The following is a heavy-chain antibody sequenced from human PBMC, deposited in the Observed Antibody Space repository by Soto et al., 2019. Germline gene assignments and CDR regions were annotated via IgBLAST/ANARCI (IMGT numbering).Heavy chain of an antibody. CDR2: ISAYNGNT. V-gene: IGHV1-18*01. J-gene: IGHJ4*02. Sequence: ASVKVSCKASGYTFTSYGISWVRQAPGQGLEWMGWISAYNGNTNYAQKLQGRVTMTTDTSTSTAYMELRSLRSDDTAVYYCARGGYYDSSGYYTFDYWGQGTLVTVSS. CDR1: GYTFTSYG. D-gene: IGHD3-22*01. CDR3: ARGGYYDSSGYYTFDY.